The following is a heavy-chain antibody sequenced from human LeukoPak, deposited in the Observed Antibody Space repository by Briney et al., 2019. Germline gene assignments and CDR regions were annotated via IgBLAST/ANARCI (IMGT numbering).Heavy chain of an antibody. D-gene: IGHD3-10*01. Sequence: GGSLRLSCAASGFTFSSYAMSWVRQAPGKGLEWVSAISGSGGSTYYADSVKGRFTISRDNSKNTLYLQMNSLRAEDTAVCYCAKDLLWFGGTGGMDVWGKGTTVTVSS. J-gene: IGHJ6*04. V-gene: IGHV3-23*01. CDR1: GFTFSSYA. CDR3: AKDLLWFGGTGGMDV. CDR2: ISGSGGST.